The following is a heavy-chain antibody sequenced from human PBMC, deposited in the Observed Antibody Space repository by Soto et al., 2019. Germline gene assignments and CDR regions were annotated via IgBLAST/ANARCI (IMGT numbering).Heavy chain of an antibody. CDR2: IYYSGST. CDR1: GGSISSSSYY. V-gene: IGHV4-39*07. CDR3: ARDSRSTVTMFDY. D-gene: IGHD4-17*01. Sequence: SETLSLTCTVSGGSISSSSYYWGWIRQPPGKGLEWIGSIYYSGSTYYNPSLKSRVTISVDTSKNQFSLKLSSVTAADTAVYYCARDSRSTVTMFDYWGQGTLVTVSS. J-gene: IGHJ4*02.